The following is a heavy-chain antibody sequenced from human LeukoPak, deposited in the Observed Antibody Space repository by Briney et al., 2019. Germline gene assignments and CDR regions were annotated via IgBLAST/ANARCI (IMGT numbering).Heavy chain of an antibody. CDR3: VRGVGVSRFNYFDP. J-gene: IGHJ5*02. D-gene: IGHD1-26*01. Sequence: GRSLRLPCAASGFTFSSYGMHWVRQAPGKGLEWVAVISYDGSNKYYADSVKGRFTISRDNSKNTLYLQMNSLRDDDTAVYYCVRGVGVSRFNYFDPWGQGTLVTVSS. V-gene: IGHV3-30*03. CDR2: ISYDGSNK. CDR1: GFTFSSYG.